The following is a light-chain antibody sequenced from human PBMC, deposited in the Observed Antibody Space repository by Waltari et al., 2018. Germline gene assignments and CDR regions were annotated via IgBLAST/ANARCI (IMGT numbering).Light chain of an antibody. J-gene: IGLJ2*01. CDR1: SSNIGDSA. V-gene: IGLV1-36*01. CDR2: YDD. Sequence: QSALTQPPSVSGAPRQRVTIPCSERSSNIGDSAVYWYQQFPGKSPKLVIYYDDLLPSGVSDRFSGSKSGSSASLAISGLQSEDEALYFCAAWDVSLNALIFGGGTKLTVL. CDR3: AAWDVSLNALI.